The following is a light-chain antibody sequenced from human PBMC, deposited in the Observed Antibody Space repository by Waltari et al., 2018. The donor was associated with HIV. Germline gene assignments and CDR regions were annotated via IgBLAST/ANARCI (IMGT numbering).Light chain of an antibody. V-gene: IGLV1-47*01. Sequence: QSVVTQPPSASGTPGHRVTISCSGSSSNIGSNYVYWYQQLPGTAPKLLIYRTNQRSSGVPDRLSGSKSGTSASLAISGLRPEDEAEYYCAAWDDSLSGWVFGGVTKLTVL. J-gene: IGLJ3*02. CDR2: RTN. CDR3: AAWDDSLSGWV. CDR1: SSNIGSNY.